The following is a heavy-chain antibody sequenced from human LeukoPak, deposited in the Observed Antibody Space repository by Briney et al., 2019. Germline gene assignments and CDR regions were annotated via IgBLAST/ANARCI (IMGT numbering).Heavy chain of an antibody. V-gene: IGHV4-39*07. CDR3: ARDGIAAAGSYNWFDP. CDR2: IYYNGST. J-gene: IGHJ5*02. CDR1: GDSIRGYSYY. D-gene: IGHD6-13*01. Sequence: PSETLSLTCTVSGDSIRGYSYYWGWIRQPPGKGLEWIGSIYYNGSTYYNPSLKSRVTISVDTSKNQFSLKLSSVTAADTAVYYCARDGIAAAGSYNWFDPWGQGTLVTVSS.